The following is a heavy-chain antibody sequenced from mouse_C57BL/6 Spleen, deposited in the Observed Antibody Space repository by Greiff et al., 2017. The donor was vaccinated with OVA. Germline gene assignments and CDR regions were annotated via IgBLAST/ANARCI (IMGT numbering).Heavy chain of an antibody. Sequence: QLQQSGPELVKPGASVKMSCKASGYTFTDYNMHWVKQSHGKSLEWIGYINPNNGGTSYNQKFKGKATLTVNKSSSTAYMELRSLTSEDSAVYYCARKVIDYGYDYFDYWGQGTTLTVSS. CDR3: ARKVIDYGYDYFDY. CDR1: GYTFTDYN. D-gene: IGHD2-2*01. V-gene: IGHV1-22*01. J-gene: IGHJ2*01. CDR2: INPNNGGT.